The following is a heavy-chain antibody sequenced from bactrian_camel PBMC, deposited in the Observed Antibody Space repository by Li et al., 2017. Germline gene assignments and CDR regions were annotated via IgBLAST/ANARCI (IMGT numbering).Heavy chain of an antibody. CDR2: ISPDGSLA. J-gene: IGHJ4*01. Sequence: VQLVESGGGSVQAGGSLRLSCAASGATASSYCMGWVRQAPGKGLEWVSSISPDGSLAVYKASVGGRFATSRDNDKNTAYLQMNSLKSEDTAVYYCAPRLAINSDYTPPGQGTQVTVS. D-gene: IGHD4*01. V-gene: IGHV3-2*01. CDR1: GATASSYC.